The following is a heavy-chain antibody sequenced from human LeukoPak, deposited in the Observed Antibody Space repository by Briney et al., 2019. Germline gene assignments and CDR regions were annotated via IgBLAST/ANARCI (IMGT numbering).Heavy chain of an antibody. CDR3: AKDRYSSGWFEKTGYFQH. CDR1: RFTFDDYA. CDR2: ISWNSGSI. V-gene: IGHV3-9*01. Sequence: PGGSLRLSCAASRFTFDDYAMHWVRQAPGKGLEWVSGISWNSGSIGYADSVKGRFTISRDNAKNSLYLQMNSLRAEDTALYYCAKDRYSSGWFEKTGYFQHWGQGTLVTVSS. J-gene: IGHJ1*01. D-gene: IGHD6-19*01.